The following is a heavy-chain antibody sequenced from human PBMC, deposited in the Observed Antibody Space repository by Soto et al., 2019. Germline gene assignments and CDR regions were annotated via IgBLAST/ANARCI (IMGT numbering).Heavy chain of an antibody. CDR1: GFTFSNAW. D-gene: IGHD1-1*01. Sequence: PVGSLRLSCAASGFTFSNAWMSWVRQAPGKGLEWVGRIKSKTDGGTTDYAAPVKGRSTISRDDSKNTLYLQMNSLKTEDTAVYYCTTDPAGNWNKKYYFDYWGQGTLVTVSS. CDR2: IKSKTDGGTT. CDR3: TTDPAGNWNKKYYFDY. V-gene: IGHV3-15*01. J-gene: IGHJ4*02.